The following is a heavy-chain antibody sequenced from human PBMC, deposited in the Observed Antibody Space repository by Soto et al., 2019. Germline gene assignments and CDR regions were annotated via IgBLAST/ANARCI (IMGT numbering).Heavy chain of an antibody. Sequence: GASVKVSCKASGGTFSSYTISWVRQAPGQALEWMGRIIPILGIANYAQKFQGRVTITADKSTSTAYMELSSLRSEDTAVYYCARGDVRVVPASASYYYMDVWGKGTTVTVSS. CDR3: ARGDVRVVPASASYYYMDV. J-gene: IGHJ6*03. CDR1: GGTFSSYT. D-gene: IGHD2-2*01. V-gene: IGHV1-69*02. CDR2: IIPILGIA.